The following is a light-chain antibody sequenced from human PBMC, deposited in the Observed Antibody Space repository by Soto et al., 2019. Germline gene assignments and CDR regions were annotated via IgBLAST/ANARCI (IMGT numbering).Light chain of an antibody. J-gene: IGLJ2*01. Sequence: QSVLTQPPSASGTPGQRVTISCSGSSSNIGSNPVSWYQQLPGTAPKSLIYSDNQRPSGVPDRISGSRSGTSASLAISGLQPEDEAEYYCVAWDDSLRGRVFGGGTKVTVL. CDR3: VAWDDSLRGRV. CDR1: SSNIGSNP. V-gene: IGLV1-44*01. CDR2: SDN.